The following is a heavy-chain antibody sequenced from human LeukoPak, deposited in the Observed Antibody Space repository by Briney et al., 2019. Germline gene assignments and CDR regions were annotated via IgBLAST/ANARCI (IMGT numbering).Heavy chain of an antibody. CDR1: GFTFDAYA. V-gene: IGHV3-9*01. D-gene: IGHD1-14*01. CDR3: AKDITGGGSSPYFDS. CDR2: ISWNGGGM. Sequence: SGGSLRLSCAASGFTFDAYAMHWVRQAPGKGLEWVSGISWNGGGMGYAVSVKGRFTISRDNAKNSLYLQMNSLRDEDTALYYCAKDITGGGSSPYFDSWGQGTLVTVSS. J-gene: IGHJ4*02.